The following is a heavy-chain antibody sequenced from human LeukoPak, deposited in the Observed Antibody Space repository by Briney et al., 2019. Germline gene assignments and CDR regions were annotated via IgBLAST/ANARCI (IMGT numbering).Heavy chain of an antibody. CDR2: INPSGGST. D-gene: IGHD3-10*01. J-gene: IGHJ6*02. Sequence: ASVKVSCTASGYTFINYYMHWVRQAPGQGLEWMAIINPSGGSTTYAQKFQGRGTMTRGTATSTVYLEVNSLRSDDTAVYYCAREAYGSGRRLGMDVWGQGTTVTVSS. CDR3: AREAYGSGRRLGMDV. V-gene: IGHV1-46*01. CDR1: GYTFINYY.